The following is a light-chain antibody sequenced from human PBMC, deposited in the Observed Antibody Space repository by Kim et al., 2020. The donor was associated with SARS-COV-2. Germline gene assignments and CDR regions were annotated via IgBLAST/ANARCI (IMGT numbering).Light chain of an antibody. J-gene: IGLJ2*01. CDR3: AAWDDSLNGFVV. CDR1: SSNVGRKT. CDR2: NTH. Sequence: RVASSCAGSSSNVGRKTVNWYQQSPGTAPKLRIYNTHRRPSGIPGRFAASKSGTSASLAISGLQSEDEADYFCAAWDDSLNGFVVFGGGTQLTVL. V-gene: IGLV1-44*01.